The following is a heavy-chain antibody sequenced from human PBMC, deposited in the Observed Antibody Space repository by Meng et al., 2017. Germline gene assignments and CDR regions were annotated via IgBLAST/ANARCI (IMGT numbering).Heavy chain of an antibody. V-gene: IGHV1-2*06. CDR1: GYHSTGYY. D-gene: IGHD3-22*01. CDR3: ARGTKYYYDSSGYYLV. J-gene: IGHJ4*02. Sequence: VESGAVGKKPGASVKVSCKASGYHSTGYYMHWVRQAPGQGLEWMGRINPNSGGTNYAQKFQGRVTMTRDTSISTAYMELSRLRSDDTAVYYCARGTKYYYDSSGYYLVWGQGTLVTVSS. CDR2: INPNSGGT.